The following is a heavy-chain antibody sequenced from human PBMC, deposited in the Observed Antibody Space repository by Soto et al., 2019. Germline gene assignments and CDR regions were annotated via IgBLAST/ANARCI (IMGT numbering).Heavy chain of an antibody. D-gene: IGHD5-18*01. V-gene: IGHV3-30*18. CDR3: AKDLAEYSYGYEDYYYYGMDV. CDR2: ISYDGSNK. J-gene: IGHJ6*02. CDR1: GFTFSSYV. Sequence: GGSLRLSCAASGFTFSSYVMHWVRQAPGKGLEWVAVISYDGSNKYYADSVKGRFTISRDNSKNTLYLQMNSLRAEDTAVYYCAKDLAEYSYGYEDYYYYGMDVWGQGTTVTVSS.